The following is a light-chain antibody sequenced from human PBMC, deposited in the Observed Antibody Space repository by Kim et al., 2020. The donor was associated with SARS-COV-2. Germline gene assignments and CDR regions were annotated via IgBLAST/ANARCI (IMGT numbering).Light chain of an antibody. CDR2: GKN. Sequence: SSELTQDPAVSVALGQTVRITCQGDSLRNYYASWYQQKPRQAPVVVIYGKNNRPSGIPDRFSGSSSGNTASLTITGAQAEDEADYYCNSRDSSGNHLVFGGGTKLTVL. CDR3: NSRDSSGNHLV. CDR1: SLRNYY. V-gene: IGLV3-19*01. J-gene: IGLJ2*01.